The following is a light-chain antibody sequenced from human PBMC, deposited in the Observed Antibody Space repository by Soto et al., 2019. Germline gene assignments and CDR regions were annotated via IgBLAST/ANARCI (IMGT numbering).Light chain of an antibody. CDR2: SNN. CDR3: AAWDDRLNGV. J-gene: IGLJ3*02. CDR1: SSNIGSNT. Sequence: QAVVTQPPSASGTPGQRVTISCSGSSSNIGSNTVNWYQQLPGTAPKLLIYSNNQRPSGVPDRFSGSKSGTSASLAISGLQSEDEADYYCAAWDDRLNGVFGGGTKLTVL. V-gene: IGLV1-44*01.